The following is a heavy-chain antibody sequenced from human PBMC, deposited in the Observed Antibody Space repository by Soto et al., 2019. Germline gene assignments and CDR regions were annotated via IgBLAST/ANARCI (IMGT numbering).Heavy chain of an antibody. CDR1: GFSVTSNY. J-gene: IGHJ4*02. V-gene: IGHV3-53*01. CDR3: ARVTTFYDILTSSYALNYFDY. Sequence: VQLVESGGTLVQPGGSLRLSCAASGFSVTSNYMTWVRQAPGKGLECVSVIYAGGNTYYPDSVKGRFTISSDNSKNTLFLQLNNLRAEVTAVYYCARVTTFYDILTSSYALNYFDYWGQGTRVTVSS. CDR2: IYAGGNT. D-gene: IGHD3-9*01.